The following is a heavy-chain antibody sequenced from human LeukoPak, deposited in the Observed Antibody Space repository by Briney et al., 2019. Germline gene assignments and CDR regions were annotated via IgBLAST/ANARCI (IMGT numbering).Heavy chain of an antibody. J-gene: IGHJ4*02. CDR1: GGSFSGYY. CDR2: INHSGST. D-gene: IGHD3-3*01. Sequence: SETLSLTCAVYGGSFSGYYWSWIRQPPGKGLEWIGEINHSGSTNYNPSLKSRVTISVDTSKNQFSLKLGSVTAADTAVYYCVRGRYDFWSGYRPFDYWGQGTLVTVSS. V-gene: IGHV4-34*01. CDR3: VRGRYDFWSGYRPFDY.